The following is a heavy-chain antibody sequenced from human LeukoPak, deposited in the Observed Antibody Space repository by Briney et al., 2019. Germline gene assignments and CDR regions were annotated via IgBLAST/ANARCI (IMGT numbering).Heavy chain of an antibody. V-gene: IGHV1-2*02. CDR1: GYTFTSYA. Sequence: ASVKVSCKASGYTFTSYAMHWVRQAPGQGLEWMGWINPNSGGTNYAQKFQGRVTMTRDTSISTAYMELSRLRSDDTAVYYCARCYGSGSYYYYYYMDVWGKGTTVTISS. D-gene: IGHD3-10*01. CDR2: INPNSGGT. CDR3: ARCYGSGSYYYYYYMDV. J-gene: IGHJ6*03.